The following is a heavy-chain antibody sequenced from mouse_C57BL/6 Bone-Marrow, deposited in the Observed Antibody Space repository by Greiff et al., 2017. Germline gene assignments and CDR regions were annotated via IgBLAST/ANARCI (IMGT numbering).Heavy chain of an antibody. V-gene: IGHV1-81*01. CDR3: GRRGIYYVYDFDY. CDR2: IYPRSGNT. CDR1: GYTFTSSG. Sequence: QVQLQQSGAELARPGASVQLSCKASGYTFTSSGISWVKQRTGQGLEWIGEIYPRSGNTYYNEKFKGKATLTADKSSSTAYMELRSLTSEDAAVYFCGRRGIYYVYDFDYWGQGTTHTVSS. J-gene: IGHJ2*01. D-gene: IGHD2-1*01.